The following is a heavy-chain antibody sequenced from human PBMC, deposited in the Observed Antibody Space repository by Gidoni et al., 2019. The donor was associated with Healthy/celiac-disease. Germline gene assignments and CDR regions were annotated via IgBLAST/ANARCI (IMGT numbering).Heavy chain of an antibody. CDR3: AREQELLDYYYGMDV. D-gene: IGHD1-26*01. CDR1: GGSISSGGYY. Sequence: QVQLQESGPGLVKPSQTLSLTCTVPGGSISSGGYYWSWIRQHPGKGREWIGYIYYSGSTYYNPSLKSRVTISVDTSKNQFSLKLSSVTAADTAVYYCAREQELLDYYYGMDVWGQGTTVTVSS. CDR2: IYYSGST. J-gene: IGHJ6*02. V-gene: IGHV4-31*03.